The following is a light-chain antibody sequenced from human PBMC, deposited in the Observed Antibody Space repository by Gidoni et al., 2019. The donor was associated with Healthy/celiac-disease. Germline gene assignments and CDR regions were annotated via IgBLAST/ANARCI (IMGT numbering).Light chain of an antibody. CDR2: EVS. CDR1: SSDVGSYNL. V-gene: IGLV2-23*02. Sequence: QSALTQPASVSGSPGQSITISCAGTSSDVGSYNLVSWYQQHPVKAPKLMIYEVSKRPSGVSNRFSGSKSGNTASLTLSGLQAEDEADYYCCSFAGSSTYVFGTGTKVPVL. J-gene: IGLJ1*01. CDR3: CSFAGSSTYV.